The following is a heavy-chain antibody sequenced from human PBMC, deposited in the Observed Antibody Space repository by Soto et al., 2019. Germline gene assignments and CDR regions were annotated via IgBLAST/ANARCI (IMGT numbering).Heavy chain of an antibody. CDR2: ISHSGKTI. V-gene: IGHV3-11*01. Sequence: GGSLRLSCATSGFTFRDYYFSWIRQAPGKGLEWISYISHSGKTIYYADSVKGRLTISRDDAKNTLYLQMNSLRAEDTAMYYCTRRDSGAFDVWGHGTMVTVSS. CDR1: GFTFRDYY. CDR3: TRRDSGAFDV. J-gene: IGHJ3*01.